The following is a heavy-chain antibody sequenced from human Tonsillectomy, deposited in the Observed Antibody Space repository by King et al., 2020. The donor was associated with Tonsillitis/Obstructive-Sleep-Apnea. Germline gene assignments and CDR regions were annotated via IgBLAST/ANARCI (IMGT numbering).Heavy chain of an antibody. Sequence: GQLVQSGGGLVQPGGSLRLSCAASGFTFSSYAMSWVRQAPGKGLEWVSAISGSGGSTYYADSVKGRFTISRDNSKNTLYLQMNSLRAEDTAVYYCAKDSGCSSTSCYTPLHDYWGQGTLVTVSS. CDR1: GFTFSSYA. V-gene: IGHV3-23*04. CDR3: AKDSGCSSTSCYTPLHDY. D-gene: IGHD2-2*02. CDR2: ISGSGGST. J-gene: IGHJ4*02.